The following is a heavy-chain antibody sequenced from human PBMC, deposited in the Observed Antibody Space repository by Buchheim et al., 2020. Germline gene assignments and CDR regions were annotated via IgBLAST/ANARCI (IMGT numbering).Heavy chain of an antibody. J-gene: IGHJ4*02. D-gene: IGHD1-26*01. CDR3: ARDFGYSGSYKGILCY. Sequence: QVQLVESGGGVVQPGRSLRLSCAASGFTFSSYGMHWVRQAPGKGLEWVAVIWYDGSNKYYADSVKGRFTISRDNSKNTLYLQMNSLRAEDTAVYYCARDFGYSGSYKGILCYWGQGTL. V-gene: IGHV3-33*01. CDR2: IWYDGSNK. CDR1: GFTFSSYG.